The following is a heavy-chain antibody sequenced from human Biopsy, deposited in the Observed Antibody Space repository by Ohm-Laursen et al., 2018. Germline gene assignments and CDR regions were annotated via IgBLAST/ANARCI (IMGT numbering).Heavy chain of an antibody. CDR1: GVSISTYH. D-gene: IGHD5-12*01. CDR2: IYYSGST. J-gene: IGHJ3*02. CDR3: AREAIGVATAFDI. Sequence: SDTLSLTCTVSGVSISTYHWSWIRQSPGRGLDWIAYIYYSGSTDYNPSLKSRVTISLDTSKNQFSLKLSSVTAADTAIYYCAREAIGVATAFDIWGQGTMVTVSS. V-gene: IGHV4-59*01.